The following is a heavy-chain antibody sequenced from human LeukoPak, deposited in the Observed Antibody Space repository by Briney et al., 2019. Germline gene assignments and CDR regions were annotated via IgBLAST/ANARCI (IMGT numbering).Heavy chain of an antibody. CDR2: ISGSGGST. D-gene: IGHD3-3*01. V-gene: IGHV3-23*01. CDR1: GFTFSSYA. Sequence: GSLRLSCAASGFTFSSYAMSWVRQAPGKGLEWVSAISGSGGSTYYADSVKGRFTISRDNSKNTLYLQMNSLRAEDTAVYYCAKAGYDFWSGYPNFDYWGQGTLVTVSS. J-gene: IGHJ4*02. CDR3: AKAGYDFWSGYPNFDY.